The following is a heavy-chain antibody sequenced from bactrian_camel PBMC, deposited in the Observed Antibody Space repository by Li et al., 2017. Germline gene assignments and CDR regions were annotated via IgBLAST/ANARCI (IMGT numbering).Heavy chain of an antibody. D-gene: IGHD4*01. CDR1: GFTFRSYA. Sequence: VQLVESGGGLVQPGGSLRLSCAASGFTFRSYAMNWVRQAPGKGLEWVSVGHNDGQSTRYADSVKGRFTVSRDNAKNTLYLQLNSLKTEDTAMYYCAKDPSIYDSGVIGIGNWGQGTQVTVS. J-gene: IGHJ4*01. CDR3: AKDPSIYDSGVIGIGN. V-gene: IGHV3S42*01. CDR2: GHNDGQST.